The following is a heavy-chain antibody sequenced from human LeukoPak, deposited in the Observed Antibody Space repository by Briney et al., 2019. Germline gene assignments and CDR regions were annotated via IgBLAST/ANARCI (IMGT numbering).Heavy chain of an antibody. J-gene: IGHJ6*03. D-gene: IGHD5-24*01. CDR1: GGSISSYY. Sequence: SETLSLTCTVSGGSISSYYWSWIRQPPGKGLEWIGYIYTSGSTNYNPSLKSRVTISVDTSKNQFSLKLSSVTAADTAVYYCATRKERWLQFVDYYYYYMDVWGKGTTVTVSS. V-gene: IGHV4-4*09. CDR2: IYTSGST. CDR3: ATRKERWLQFVDYYYYYMDV.